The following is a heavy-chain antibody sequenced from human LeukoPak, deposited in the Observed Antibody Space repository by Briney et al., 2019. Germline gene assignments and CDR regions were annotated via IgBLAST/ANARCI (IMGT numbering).Heavy chain of an antibody. V-gene: IGHV3-23*01. CDR2: IRGSVDST. D-gene: IGHD1-1*01. Sequence: VGSLRLSCAASGFTFSNYAMSWVRQAPGKGREWVSGIRGSVDSTYFAQSVEGGVTISRDTSKNTVYLQMNRLRAQETGVYYGAKDNYPATSGTFDYWGQGTLVTVSS. CDR1: GFTFSNYA. CDR3: AKDNYPATSGTFDY. J-gene: IGHJ4*02.